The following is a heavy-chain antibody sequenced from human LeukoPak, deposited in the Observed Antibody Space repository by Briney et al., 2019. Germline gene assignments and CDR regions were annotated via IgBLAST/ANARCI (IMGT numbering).Heavy chain of an antibody. CDR3: ARDRVAVAGTFDY. J-gene: IGHJ4*02. D-gene: IGHD6-19*01. V-gene: IGHV1-69*13. Sequence: SVKVSCKASGGTFSSYAISWVRQAPGQGLEWMGGIIPIFGTANYAQKFQGRVTITADESTGTAYMELSSLRSEDTAVYYCARDRVAVAGTFDYWGQGTLVTVSS. CDR1: GGTFSSYA. CDR2: IIPIFGTA.